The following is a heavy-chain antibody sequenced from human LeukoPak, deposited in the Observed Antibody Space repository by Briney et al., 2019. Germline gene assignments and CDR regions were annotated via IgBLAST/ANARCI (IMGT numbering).Heavy chain of an antibody. CDR2: INPNSGGT. CDR1: GYTFTDYF. CDR3: AKNLRGYRAVPDY. Sequence: ASVKVACKASGYTFTDYFMHWVRQAPGQGLEWMVWINPNSGGTNYVQKFQDRVTMTRDTSIATAYMELSRLRSDDTAVYYCAKNLRGYRAVPDYWGQGTLVTVSS. V-gene: IGHV1-2*02. D-gene: IGHD5-12*01. J-gene: IGHJ4*02.